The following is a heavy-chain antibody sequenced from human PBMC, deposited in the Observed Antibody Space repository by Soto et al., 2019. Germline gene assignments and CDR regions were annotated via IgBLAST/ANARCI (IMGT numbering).Heavy chain of an antibody. CDR2: ISYDGSNK. V-gene: IGHV3-30*18. Sequence: QVQLVESGGGVVQPGRSLRLSCAASGFTFGSYAMHWVRQAPGKGLEWVAVISYDGSNKYYADSVKGRFTISRDNSKNTLYLQMDSLRAEDTAVYYCAKVVTIFGVVIPPENDAFDIWGQGTMVTVSS. D-gene: IGHD3-3*01. J-gene: IGHJ3*02. CDR1: GFTFGSYA. CDR3: AKVVTIFGVVIPPENDAFDI.